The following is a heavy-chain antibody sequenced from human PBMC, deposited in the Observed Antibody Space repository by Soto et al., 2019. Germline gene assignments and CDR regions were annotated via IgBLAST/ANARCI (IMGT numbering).Heavy chain of an antibody. Sequence: PSETLSLTCTVSGGSISSYYWSWIRQPPGKGLEWIGYIYYSGSTNYNPSLKSRVTISVDTSKNQFSLRLSSVTAADTAVYYCARMRGTYDSSGFDYWGQGTPVTVSS. J-gene: IGHJ4*02. V-gene: IGHV4-59*01. CDR1: GGSISSYY. CDR3: ARMRGTYDSSGFDY. CDR2: IYYSGST. D-gene: IGHD3-22*01.